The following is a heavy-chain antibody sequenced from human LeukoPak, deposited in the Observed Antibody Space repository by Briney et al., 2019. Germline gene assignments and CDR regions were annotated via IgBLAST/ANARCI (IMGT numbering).Heavy chain of an antibody. CDR3: ARATAFFDI. V-gene: IGHV4-34*01. Sequence: SETLSLTCAVYGESFSGYYWSWIRQPPGKGLEWIGEINHSGSTNYNPSLKSRVTISVDTSKNQFSLKLTSVTAADTAVYYCARATAFFDIWGQGTMVTVSS. CDR2: INHSGST. J-gene: IGHJ3*02. CDR1: GESFSGYY.